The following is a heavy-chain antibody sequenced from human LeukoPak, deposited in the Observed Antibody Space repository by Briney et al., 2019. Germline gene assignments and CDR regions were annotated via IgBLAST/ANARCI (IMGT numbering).Heavy chain of an antibody. D-gene: IGHD6-19*01. V-gene: IGHV1-69*04. CDR1: GGTFTSYA. Sequence: SVKVSCKASGGTFTSYAISWVRQAPGQGLEWMGRIIPNLGIANYAQKFQGRVTMTTDKSTSTAYMELSSLRSEDTAVYYCARDRSGWYGDYYYDGMDVWGQGTTVTVSS. CDR2: IIPNLGIA. CDR3: ARDRSGWYGDYYYDGMDV. J-gene: IGHJ6*02.